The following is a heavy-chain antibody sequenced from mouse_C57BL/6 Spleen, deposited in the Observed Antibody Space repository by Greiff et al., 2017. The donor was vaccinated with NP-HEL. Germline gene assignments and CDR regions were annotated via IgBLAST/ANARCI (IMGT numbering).Heavy chain of an antibody. CDR2: IYPGDGDT. D-gene: IGHD1-1*01. Sequence: VQLVESGAELVKPGASVKISCKASGYAFSSYWMNWVKQRPGKGLEWIGQIYPGDGDTNYNGKFKGKATLTADKASSTTYMQRSSLTSEDSAVYFCARNYGSSVYYFDYWGQGTTLTVSS. J-gene: IGHJ2*01. V-gene: IGHV1-80*01. CDR3: ARNYGSSVYYFDY. CDR1: GYAFSSYW.